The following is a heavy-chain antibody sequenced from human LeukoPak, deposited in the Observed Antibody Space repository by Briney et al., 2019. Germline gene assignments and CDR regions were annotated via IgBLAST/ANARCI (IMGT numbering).Heavy chain of an antibody. CDR1: GFSFGDSD. CDR3: AKDPNWEGGY. D-gene: IGHD1-26*01. CDR2: INYLGLRT. J-gene: IGHJ4*02. Sequence: PGGSLRLSCAASGFSFGDSDMNWFRQAPGEGPQWVANINYLGLRTYYADSVKGRFTIARDNSKNMLFLQMDGLRVEDTALYCCAKDPNWEGGYWGQGTLVTVSS. V-gene: IGHV3-23*01.